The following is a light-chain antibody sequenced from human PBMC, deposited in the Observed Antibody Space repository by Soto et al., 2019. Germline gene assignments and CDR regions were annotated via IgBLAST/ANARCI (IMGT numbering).Light chain of an antibody. J-gene: IGLJ3*02. CDR2: FDS. Sequence: SSELTQPPSVSVAPGKTAAITCGGNNIGGESVHWYQQKPGQAPILVISFDSDRPSGIPERFSGSKSGNTATLTISRVEAGDEGDYYCQVWDRSSDHVVFAGGTKLTVL. CDR1: NIGGES. V-gene: IGLV3-21*04. CDR3: QVWDRSSDHVV.